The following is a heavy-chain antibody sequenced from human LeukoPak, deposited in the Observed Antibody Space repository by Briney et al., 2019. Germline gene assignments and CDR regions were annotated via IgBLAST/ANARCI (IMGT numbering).Heavy chain of an antibody. CDR1: GYTFTGYY. CDR3: VRDPAYCTNGVCYTVYYYYYMDV. CDR2: INPNSGGT. J-gene: IGHJ6*03. D-gene: IGHD2-8*01. V-gene: IGHV1-2*02. Sequence: ASVKVSCKASGYTFTGYYVHWVRQAPGQGLEWMGWINPNSGGTNYAQKFQGRVTMTRDTSISTAYMELSRLRSDDTAVYYCVRDPAYCTNGVCYTVYYYYYMDVWGKGTTVTVSS.